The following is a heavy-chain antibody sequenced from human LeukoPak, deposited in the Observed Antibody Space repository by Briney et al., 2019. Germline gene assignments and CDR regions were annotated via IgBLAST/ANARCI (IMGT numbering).Heavy chain of an antibody. D-gene: IGHD2-2*01. V-gene: IGHV5-51*01. Sequence: GESLKISCKASGHTFTSNWIGWVRQMPGKGLEWMGIIYPGDSDTRYSPSFQGQVTISADKSISTAYLQWSSLQASDTAMYYCATWDKYLVGSWGQGTLVTVSS. CDR2: IYPGDSDT. CDR1: GHTFTSNW. J-gene: IGHJ4*02. CDR3: ATWDKYLVGS.